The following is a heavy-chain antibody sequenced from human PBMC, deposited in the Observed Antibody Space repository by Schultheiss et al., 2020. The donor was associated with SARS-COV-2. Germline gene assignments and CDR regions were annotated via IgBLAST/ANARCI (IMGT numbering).Heavy chain of an antibody. J-gene: IGHJ6*02. CDR3: ARDPEAYSRMDV. V-gene: IGHV4-59*01. CDR1: GGSISSYY. CDR2: IYYSGST. Sequence: SETLSLTCTVSGGSISSYYWSWIRQPPGKGLEWIGYIYYSGSTNYNPSLKSRVTISVDTSKNQFSLKLSSVTAADTAVYYCARDPEAYSRMDVWGQGTTVTVSS. D-gene: IGHD4-11*01.